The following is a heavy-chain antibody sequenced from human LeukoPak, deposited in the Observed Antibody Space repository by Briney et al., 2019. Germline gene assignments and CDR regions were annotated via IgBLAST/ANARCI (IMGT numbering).Heavy chain of an antibody. CDR1: GGSISSSSYY. V-gene: IGHV4-39*02. J-gene: IGHJ3*02. D-gene: IGHD3-3*01. CDR2: IYYSGST. CDR3: AREGQSSDFWSGYHDAFDI. Sequence: SETLSLTCTVSGGSISSSSYYWGWIRQPPGKGLEWIGSIYYSGSTYYNPSLKSRVTISVDTSKNQFSLKLSSVTAADTAVYYCAREGQSSDFWSGYHDAFDIWGQGTMVTVSS.